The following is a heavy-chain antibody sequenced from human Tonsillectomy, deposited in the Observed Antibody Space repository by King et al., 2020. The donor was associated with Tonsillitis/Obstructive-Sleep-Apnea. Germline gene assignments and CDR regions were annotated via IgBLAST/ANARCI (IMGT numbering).Heavy chain of an antibody. Sequence: ITLKESGPTLVKPTQTLTLTCTFSGFSLSTGGVGVGWIRQPPGKALEWLALIYWDDDKSYSPSLKSRLSITKDTSKNQVVLTMTNMDPVDTATYYCASESYDFDAFYIWGQGTMVTVSS. J-gene: IGHJ3*02. CDR3: ASESYDFDAFYI. CDR2: IYWDDDK. D-gene: IGHD3-3*01. V-gene: IGHV2-5*02. CDR1: GFSLSTGGVG.